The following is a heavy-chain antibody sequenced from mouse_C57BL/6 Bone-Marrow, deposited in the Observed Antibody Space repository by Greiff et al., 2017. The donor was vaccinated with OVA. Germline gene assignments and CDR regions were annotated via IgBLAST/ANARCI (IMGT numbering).Heavy chain of an antibody. D-gene: IGHD6-1*01. Sequence: VQLQQSGSELRSPGSSVKLSCKAFDSEVFPIAYMSWVRQKPGHGFEWFGGILPSIGRTISGEKFEDKAILDADTLSTTAYLELNSLTSEDSAIYYCARPKGFLYYFDYWGQGTTLTVSS. V-gene: IGHV15-2*01. CDR3: ARPKGFLYYFDY. J-gene: IGHJ2*01. CDR2: ILPSIGRT. CDR1: DSEVFPIAY.